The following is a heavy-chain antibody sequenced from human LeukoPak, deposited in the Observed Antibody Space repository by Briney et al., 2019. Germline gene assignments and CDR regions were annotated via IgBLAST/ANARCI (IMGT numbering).Heavy chain of an antibody. CDR1: GFTFSSYE. Sequence: GGSLRLSCAASGFTFSSYEMNWVRRAPGKGLEWVSYISSSGSTIYYADSAKGRFTMSRDNSKNTLYLQMNSLRAEDTAVYYCARDYRSGSYSGGPIDYWGQGTLVTVSS. D-gene: IGHD1-26*01. CDR2: ISSSGSTI. V-gene: IGHV3-48*03. CDR3: ARDYRSGSYSGGPIDY. J-gene: IGHJ4*02.